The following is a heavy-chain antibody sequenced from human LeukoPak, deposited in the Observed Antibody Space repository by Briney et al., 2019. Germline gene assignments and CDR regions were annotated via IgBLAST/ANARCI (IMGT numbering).Heavy chain of an antibody. CDR1: GASVAGHY. V-gene: IGHV4-59*02. CDR3: VKGGQWDLLLA. Sequence: SETLSLTCTVSGASVAGHYWSWVRQSPEKGLEWIGFVYSGTNNYNPSLRSRVTISEDTSKNQFSLKLTSVTAADTAVYYCVKGGQWDLLLAWGQGTLVSVSA. D-gene: IGHD2-2*01. J-gene: IGHJ5*02. CDR2: VYSGTN.